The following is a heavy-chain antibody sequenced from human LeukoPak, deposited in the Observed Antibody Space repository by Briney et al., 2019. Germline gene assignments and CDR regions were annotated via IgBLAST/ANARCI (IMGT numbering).Heavy chain of an antibody. V-gene: IGHV3-30*02. D-gene: IGHD2-2*01. J-gene: IGHJ4*02. CDR3: AKGPLAVVPAFKIKYFFDS. CDR2: IRHDGNDK. CDR1: GFTFSNYD. Sequence: GGSLRLSCAVSGFTFSNYDISWIRQAPGKGLEWVAFIRHDGNDKYYADSVKGRFTISRDNSKNTLYLQMNSLRAEDTALYYCAKGPLAVVPAFKIKYFFDSWGQDTLVTVSS.